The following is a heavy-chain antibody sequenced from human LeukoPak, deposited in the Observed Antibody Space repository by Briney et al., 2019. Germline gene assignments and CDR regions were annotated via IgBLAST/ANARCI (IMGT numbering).Heavy chain of an antibody. CDR3: AKDLNWGSLDY. Sequence: GGSLRLSCAASGFTFSSYSMNWVRQAPGKGLEWVSIISDSGGSTYYADSVKGRFTISRDNSKNTLFLQMNSLRVEDTAVYYWAKDLNWGSLDYWGQGPLVTVSS. CDR2: ISDSGGST. J-gene: IGHJ4*02. CDR1: GFTFSSYS. D-gene: IGHD7-27*01. V-gene: IGHV3-23*01.